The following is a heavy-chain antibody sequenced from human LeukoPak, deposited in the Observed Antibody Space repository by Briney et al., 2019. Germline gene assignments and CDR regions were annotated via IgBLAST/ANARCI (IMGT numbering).Heavy chain of an antibody. V-gene: IGHV1-46*01. D-gene: IGHD1-1*01. CDR2: INPSGGST. CDR1: GYTFTSHY. Sequence: ASVKVSCKASGYTFTSHYMHWVRQAPGQGLEWVGIINPSGGSTSYAQKFQGRVTMTRDTSTSTVYMELSSLRSEDTAVYYCARDPALGNPGTYGMDVWGQGTTVTVSS. J-gene: IGHJ6*02. CDR3: ARDPALGNPGTYGMDV.